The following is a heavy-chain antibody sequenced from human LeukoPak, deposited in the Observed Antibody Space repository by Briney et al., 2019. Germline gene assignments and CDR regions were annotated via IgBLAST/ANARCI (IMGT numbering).Heavy chain of an antibody. CDR3: AKHFTGHKAFDM. V-gene: IGHV3-23*05. CDR1: GFTVSSIH. Sequence: GGSLRLSCAASGFTVSSIHMVWIRQAPGKGLEWVSAIGTNPANTYYVDYVKGRFTVSRDNSKSTLYLQMNSLRAEDTAVYYCAKHFTGHKAFDMWGQGTMVTVS. D-gene: IGHD3-3*02. CDR2: IGTNPANT. J-gene: IGHJ3*02.